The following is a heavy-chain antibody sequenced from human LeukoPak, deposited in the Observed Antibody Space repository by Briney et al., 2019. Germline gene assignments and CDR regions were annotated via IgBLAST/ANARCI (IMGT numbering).Heavy chain of an antibody. CDR2: INPNSGGT. J-gene: IGHJ6*03. V-gene: IGHV1-2*02. D-gene: IGHD6-19*01. CDR3: ARVARAGLYYYYYMDV. CDR1: GYTFTGYY. Sequence: GASVKVSCKASGYTFTGYYMHWVRQAPGQGLEWMGWINPNSGGTNYAQKFQGRVTMTRDTSISTAYMELSRLRSDDTAVYYCARVARAGLYYYYYMDVWGKGTTVTVSS.